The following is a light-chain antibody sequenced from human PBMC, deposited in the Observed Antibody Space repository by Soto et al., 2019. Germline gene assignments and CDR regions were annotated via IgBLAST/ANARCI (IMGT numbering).Light chain of an antibody. J-gene: IGKJ1*01. CDR2: DVS. CDR3: IHCAVSPLT. Sequence: DIQMTQSPSILSASVGDRVTITCRASQNLGTWLAWYQQKPGRAPKLLIFDVSSLDCGVPSRFSGSGSGTEFTLNISSVQADDAAIYSCIHCAVSPLTFGQGTQVEIK. V-gene: IGKV1-5*01. CDR1: QNLGTW.